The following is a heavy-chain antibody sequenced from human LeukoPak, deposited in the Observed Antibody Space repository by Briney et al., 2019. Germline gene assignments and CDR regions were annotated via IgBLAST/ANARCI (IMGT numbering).Heavy chain of an antibody. CDR3: ARLITMVRGVWNRYYFDY. CDR2: IYTSGST. Sequence: SETLSLTCTVSGGSISSYYWSWIRQPAGKGLEWIGRIYTSGSTNYNPSLKSRVTMSVDTSKNQFSLKLSSVTAADTAVYYCARLITMVRGVWNRYYFDYWGQGTLVTVSS. J-gene: IGHJ4*02. D-gene: IGHD3-10*01. CDR1: GGSISSYY. V-gene: IGHV4-4*07.